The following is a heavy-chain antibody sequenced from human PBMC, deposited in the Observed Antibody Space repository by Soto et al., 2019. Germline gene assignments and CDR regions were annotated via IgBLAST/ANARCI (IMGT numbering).Heavy chain of an antibody. CDR3: AKETHDNWNLPFDY. D-gene: IGHD1-20*01. V-gene: IGHV3-23*01. Sequence: LRLSCAASGFTFSSYAMSWVRQAPGKGLEWVSAISGSGGSTYYADSVKGRFTISRDNSKNTLYLQMNRLRAEDTAVYYCAKETHDNWNLPFDYWGQGTLVTVSS. J-gene: IGHJ4*02. CDR1: GFTFSSYA. CDR2: ISGSGGST.